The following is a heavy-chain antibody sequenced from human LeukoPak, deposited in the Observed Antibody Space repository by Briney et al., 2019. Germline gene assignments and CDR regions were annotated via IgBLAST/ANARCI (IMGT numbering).Heavy chain of an antibody. V-gene: IGHV3-21*01. Sequence: GGSLRLSCAASGFTFNTYTMNWVRQAPGKGLEWVSSISSGTSYIYYADSVKGRFTISRDNAKNSLYLQMNSLRAEDTAVYYCASDPTSSWETAFDIWGQGTMVTVSS. CDR1: GFTFNTYT. J-gene: IGHJ3*02. CDR2: ISSGTSYI. CDR3: ASDPTSSWETAFDI. D-gene: IGHD1-26*01.